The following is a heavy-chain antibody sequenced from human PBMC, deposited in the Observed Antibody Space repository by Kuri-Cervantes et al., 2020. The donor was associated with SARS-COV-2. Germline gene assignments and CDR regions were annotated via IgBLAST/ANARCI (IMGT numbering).Heavy chain of an antibody. CDR1: GGSMTSQY. V-gene: IGHV4-59*11. D-gene: IGHD3-22*01. J-gene: IGHJ4*02. CDR2: IYYSGST. CDR3: ASHYYYDSSGYSR. Sequence: SETLSLTCTVSGGSMTSQYWTWIRQPPGKGLEWIGYIYYSGSTNYNPSLKSRVTISVDTSKKQFSLKLSSVTAADTAFYYCASHYYYDSSGYSRWGQGILVTVSS.